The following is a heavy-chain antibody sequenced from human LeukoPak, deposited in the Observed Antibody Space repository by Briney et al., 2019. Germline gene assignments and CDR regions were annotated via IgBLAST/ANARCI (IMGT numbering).Heavy chain of an antibody. D-gene: IGHD3-22*01. CDR2: INPNSGGT. Sequence: ASVKVSCRASGYTLTGYYMHWVRQAPGHGLEWMGWINPNSGGTNYAQKFQGRVTMTRDTSISTAYMELSRLRSDDTAVYYCARAGYYDSSGPHGEGEYYFDYWGQGTLVTVSS. CDR3: ARAGYYDSSGPHGEGEYYFDY. J-gene: IGHJ4*02. CDR1: GYTLTGYY. V-gene: IGHV1-2*02.